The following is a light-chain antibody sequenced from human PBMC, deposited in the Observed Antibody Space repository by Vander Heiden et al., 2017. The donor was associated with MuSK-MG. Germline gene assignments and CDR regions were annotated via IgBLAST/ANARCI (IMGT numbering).Light chain of an antibody. CDR2: DGA. V-gene: IGKV3-15*01. J-gene: IGKJ3*01. Sequence: EIVMQQSPAPPSVSPAETATLSCSASQPVGSNVAGYQQKPGQQPRMLIYDGATRAAGSPARFSGSGSGTECAPTISSMQYEDCALDYCQHYNNWSRDFGPGTKVDIK. CDR3: QHYNNWSRD. CDR1: QPVGSN.